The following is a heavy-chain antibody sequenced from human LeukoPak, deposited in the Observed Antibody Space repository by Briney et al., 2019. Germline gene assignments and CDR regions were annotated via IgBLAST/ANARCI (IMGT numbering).Heavy chain of an antibody. J-gene: IGHJ4*02. Sequence: GGSLRLSCAASGFTFSDYYMGWIRQAPGKGLEWVSYISRRSTGIYYADSVKGRFTISRDNSKNSLYLQMNSLRAEDTAVYYCAREGTDSGWYRYYFDYWGQGTLVTVSS. CDR3: AREGTDSGWYRYYFDY. CDR1: GFTFSDYY. V-gene: IGHV3-11*01. D-gene: IGHD6-19*01. CDR2: ISRRSTGI.